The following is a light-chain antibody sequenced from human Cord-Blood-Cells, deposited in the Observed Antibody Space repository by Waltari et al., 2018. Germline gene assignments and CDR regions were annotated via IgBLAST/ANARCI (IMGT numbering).Light chain of an antibody. CDR3: CSYAGSYV. CDR1: TVDVGGYLY. Sequence: QSALTHPRPASGSAGHSVTNPCTGTTVDVGGYLYVSWHPQHPGQAPKLMSYDVSKRPSGVPGRFSGSKSGDTASLTISGLQAEDEADYYCCSYAGSYVFGTGTKVTVL. CDR2: DVS. V-gene: IGLV2-11*01. J-gene: IGLJ1*01.